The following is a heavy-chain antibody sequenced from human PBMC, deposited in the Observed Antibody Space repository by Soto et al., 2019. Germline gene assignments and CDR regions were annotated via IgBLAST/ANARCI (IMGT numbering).Heavy chain of an antibody. V-gene: IGHV1-18*01. J-gene: IGHJ3*02. CDR1: GYTFTSYG. D-gene: IGHD3-10*01. CDR3: ARDEMAYGSGSSAFDI. CDR2: ISAYNGNT. Sequence: QVQLVQSGAEVKKPGASVKVSCKASGYTFTSYGISWVRQAPGQGLEWMGCISAYNGNTNYAQKLQGRVTMTTDTSTSTAYMELRSLRSDDTAVYYCARDEMAYGSGSSAFDIWGQGTMVTVSS.